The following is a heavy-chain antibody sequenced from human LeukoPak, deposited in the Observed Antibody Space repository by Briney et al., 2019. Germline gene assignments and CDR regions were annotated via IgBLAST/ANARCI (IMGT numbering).Heavy chain of an antibody. CDR1: GYTFTGYY. CDR2: INPNSGGT. D-gene: IGHD3-10*01. V-gene: IGHV1-2*02. J-gene: IGHJ6*03. CDR3: ARGHMVRGVMGYYYYYTDV. Sequence: ASVKVSCKASGYTFTGYYMHWVRQAPGQGLEWMGWINPNSGGTNYAQKFQGRVTMARDTSIITAYMELSRLRSDDTAVYYCARGHMVRGVMGYYYYYTDVWGKGTTVTVSS.